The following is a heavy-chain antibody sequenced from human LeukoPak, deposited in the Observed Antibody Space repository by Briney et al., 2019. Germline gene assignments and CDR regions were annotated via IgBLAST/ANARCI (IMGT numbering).Heavy chain of an antibody. CDR3: ARVLDYDSSGYPTNGFDY. V-gene: IGHV4-59*12. CDR2: IYYSGST. CDR1: GGSISSYY. J-gene: IGHJ4*02. Sequence: PSETLSLTCTVSGGSISSYYWSWIRQPPGKGLEWIGCIYYSGSTNYNPSLKSRVTISVDTSKNQFSLKLSSVTAADTAVYYCARVLDYDSSGYPTNGFDYWGQGTLVTVSS. D-gene: IGHD3-22*01.